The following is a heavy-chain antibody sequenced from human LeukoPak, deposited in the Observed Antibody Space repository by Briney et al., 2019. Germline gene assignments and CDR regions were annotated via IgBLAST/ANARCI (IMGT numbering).Heavy chain of an antibody. V-gene: IGHV3-21*01. CDR3: ARGFGHSGYLTFDY. J-gene: IGHJ4*03. Sequence: SGGSLRLSCEGSGFTLSSYSMTWVRQTPGKGLEWVSSIIFGTTYIYYGDSVRGRFTISRDNAKNSLSLQMNSLRAEDTAVYYCARGFGHSGYLTFDYWGHGTLVTVSS. CDR2: IIFGTTYI. D-gene: IGHD5-12*01. CDR1: GFTLSSYS.